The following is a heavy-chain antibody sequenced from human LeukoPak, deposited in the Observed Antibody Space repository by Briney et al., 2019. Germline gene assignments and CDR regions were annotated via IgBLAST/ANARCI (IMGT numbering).Heavy chain of an antibody. CDR3: AVHPHGQQLALGYFGY. CDR1: GFTFSSYG. CDR2: ISYDGSNK. V-gene: IGHV3-30*03. J-gene: IGHJ4*02. D-gene: IGHD6-13*01. Sequence: GGSLRLSCAASGFTFSSYGMHWVRQAPGKGLEWVAVISYDGSNKYYADSVKGRFTISRDNSKNTLYLQMNSLRTEDTAVYYCAVHPHGQQLALGYFGYWGQGTLVIVSS.